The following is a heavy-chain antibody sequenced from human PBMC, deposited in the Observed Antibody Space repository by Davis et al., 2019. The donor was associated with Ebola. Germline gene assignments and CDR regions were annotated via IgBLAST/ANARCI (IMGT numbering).Heavy chain of an antibody. Sequence: GGSLTLSCAASGFSFSNYGMHCVRQAPGKGLDWVALTWYDGSNKYYADSVKGRFTISRDNSKNTLYLQMNSLRDEDTAVYYCAKGGRSPLHQIDHWGQGTLVTVSS. D-gene: IGHD3-16*01. V-gene: IGHV3-33*06. J-gene: IGHJ4*02. CDR3: AKGGRSPLHQIDH. CDR1: GFSFSNYG. CDR2: TWYDGSNK.